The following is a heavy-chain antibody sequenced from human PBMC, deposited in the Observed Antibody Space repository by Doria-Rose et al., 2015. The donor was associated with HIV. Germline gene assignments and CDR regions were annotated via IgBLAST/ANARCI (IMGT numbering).Heavy chain of an antibody. J-gene: IGHJ4*02. V-gene: IGHV2-26*01. D-gene: IGHD6-13*01. CDR2: IFSDDER. CDR3: ARIKSSRWYHKYYFDF. Sequence: SGPVLVKPTETLTLTCTVSGVSLSSPGMGVSWIRQPPGKALEWLANIFSDDERSYNTSLKSRLTISRGTPKSQVVLTMTDMDPVDTATYYCARIKSSRWYHKYYFDFWGQGTLVIVS. CDR1: GVSLSSPGMG.